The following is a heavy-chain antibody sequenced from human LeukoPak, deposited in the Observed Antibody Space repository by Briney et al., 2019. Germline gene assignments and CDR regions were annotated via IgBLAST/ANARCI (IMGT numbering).Heavy chain of an antibody. J-gene: IGHJ4*02. CDR3: ARGDSSGYYFDY. V-gene: IGHV3-20*01. CDR1: GFTFDDYG. CDR2: INWNGGST. D-gene: IGHD3-22*01. Sequence: GGSLRLSCAASGFTFDDYGMSWVRQAPGKGLEWVSGINWNGGSTGYADSVKGRFTTSRDNAKNSLYLQMNSLRAEDTALYHCARGDSSGYYFDYWGQGTLVTVSS.